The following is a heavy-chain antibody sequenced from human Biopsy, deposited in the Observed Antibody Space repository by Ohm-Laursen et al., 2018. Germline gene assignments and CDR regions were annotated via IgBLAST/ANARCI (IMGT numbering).Heavy chain of an antibody. Sequence: GTLSLTCSVSGGLNSNYYWSWVRQSAGKGLEWIGRLYTSGDTNYNPSLKSRVSVSEDTSRRQFSLRLTPVTAADTAVYYCATGPKRLTGTSYFESWGRGILVTVSS. V-gene: IGHV4-4*07. J-gene: IGHJ4*02. CDR2: LYTSGDT. CDR1: GGLNSNYY. CDR3: ATGPKRLTGTSYFES. D-gene: IGHD1-7*01.